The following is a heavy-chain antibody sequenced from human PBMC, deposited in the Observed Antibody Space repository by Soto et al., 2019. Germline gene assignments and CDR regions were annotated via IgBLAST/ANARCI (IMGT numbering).Heavy chain of an antibody. CDR2: INHSGST. J-gene: IGHJ6*02. CDR1: GGSFSGYY. D-gene: IGHD4-17*01. V-gene: IGHV4-34*01. Sequence: ETLSLTCAVYGGSFSGYYWSWIRQPPGKGLEWIGEINHSGSTNYNPSLKSRVTISVDTSKNQFSLKLSSVTAADTAVYYCARVRRMTTVTAYVSYGMDVWGQGTTVTVSS. CDR3: ARVRRMTTVTAYVSYGMDV.